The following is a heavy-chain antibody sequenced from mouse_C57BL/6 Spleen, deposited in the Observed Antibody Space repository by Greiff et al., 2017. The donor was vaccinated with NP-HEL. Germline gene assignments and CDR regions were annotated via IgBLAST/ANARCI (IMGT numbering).Heavy chain of an antibody. CDR3: ARIYYGYFDV. CDR1: GYTFTSYW. J-gene: IGHJ1*03. V-gene: IGHV1-69*01. CDR2: IDPSDSYT. Sequence: QVQLQQPGAELVMPGASVKLSCKASGYTFTSYWMHWVKQRPGQGLEWIGEIDPSDSYTNYNQKFKGKTTLTVDKSSSTAYMQLSSLTSEDSAVYYCARIYYGYFDVWGTGTTVTVSS.